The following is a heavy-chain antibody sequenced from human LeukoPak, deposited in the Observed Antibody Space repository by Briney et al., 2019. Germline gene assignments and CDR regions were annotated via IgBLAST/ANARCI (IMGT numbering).Heavy chain of an antibody. Sequence: PGGSLRLSCAASGFTFSSYSMHWVRQAPGKGLVWVSRINSDGSSTNYADSVKGRFTISRDNAKNTLYLQMNSLGAEDTAVYYCARAYTTGRDPGYWGQGTLVTVSS. J-gene: IGHJ4*02. CDR1: GFTFSSYS. CDR3: ARAYTTGRDPGY. V-gene: IGHV3-74*01. CDR2: INSDGSST. D-gene: IGHD2-2*02.